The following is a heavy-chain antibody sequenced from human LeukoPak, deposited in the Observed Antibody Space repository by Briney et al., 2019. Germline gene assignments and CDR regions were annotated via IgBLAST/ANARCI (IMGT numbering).Heavy chain of an antibody. J-gene: IGHJ4*02. D-gene: IGHD3-3*01. CDR2: ISGSGGST. CDR1: GFTFSSYA. CDR3: AKDFWSGYYPNY. V-gene: IGHV3-23*01. Sequence: PGGSLRLSCAASGFTFSSYAMSWVSQAPGKGLEWVSLISGSGGSTYFADSVKGRFTISRDNSKNTLYLQMNSLRAEDTAVYYCAKDFWSGYYPNYWGQGTLVTVSS.